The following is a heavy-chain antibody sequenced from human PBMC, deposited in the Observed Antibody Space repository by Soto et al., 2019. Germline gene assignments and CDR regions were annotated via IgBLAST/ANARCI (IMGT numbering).Heavy chain of an antibody. CDR3: ARKPYSHYYGMDV. J-gene: IGHJ6*02. V-gene: IGHV1-18*01. D-gene: IGHD2-21*01. CDR2: IIPSNDNT. Sequence: ASVKVSCKASGYIFSDYGINWVRLAPGQGLEWMGWIIPSNDNTKYAENFQGRVTLTTDTSTNTVYMELRSLKPDHTGVYFCARKPYSHYYGMDVWGPGTSVTVSS. CDR1: GYIFSDYG.